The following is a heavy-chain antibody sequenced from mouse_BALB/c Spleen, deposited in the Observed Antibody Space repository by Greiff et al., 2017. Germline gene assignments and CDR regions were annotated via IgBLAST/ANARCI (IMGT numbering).Heavy chain of an antibody. CDR3: VRHGITTATPWFAY. Sequence: GGGLVQPKGSLKLSCAASGFTFNTYAMNWVRQAPGKGLEWVARIRSKSNNYATYYADSVKDRFTISRDDSQSMLYLQMNNLKTEDTAMYYCVRHGITTATPWFAYWGQGTLVTVSA. CDR2: IRSKSNNYAT. CDR1: GFTFNTYA. D-gene: IGHD1-2*01. J-gene: IGHJ3*01. V-gene: IGHV10-1*02.